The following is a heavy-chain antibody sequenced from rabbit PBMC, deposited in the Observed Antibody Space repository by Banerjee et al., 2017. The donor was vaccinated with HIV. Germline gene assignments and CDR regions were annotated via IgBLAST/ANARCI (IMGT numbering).Heavy chain of an antibody. J-gene: IGHJ4*01. CDR1: AFSFSNSYW. CDR2: INSGSSVRT. CDR3: ARDMVAGLFNF. V-gene: IGHV1S40*01. D-gene: IGHD2-1*01. Sequence: QSLEESGGDLVKPGAPLTLTCTASAFSFSNSYWMCWVRQAPGKGLEWIGCINSGSSVRTNYASWAKGRFTISRDNAQNTVDLQMNSLTAADTATYFCARDMVAGLFNFWGQGTLVTVS.